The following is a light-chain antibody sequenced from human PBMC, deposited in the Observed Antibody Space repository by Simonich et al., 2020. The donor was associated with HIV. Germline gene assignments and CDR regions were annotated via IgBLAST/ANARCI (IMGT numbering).Light chain of an antibody. CDR1: QSVSSD. Sequence: EIVMTQSPATLSVSPGERATLSCRASQSVSSDLAWYQQKPGQAPSLLIYGASTRASGIPARYSGSGSGTEFNLTISSMQSEDLAVYYCQQYNKWPPWTFGQGTKVEIK. V-gene: IGKV3-15*01. J-gene: IGKJ1*01. CDR2: GAS. CDR3: QQYNKWPPWT.